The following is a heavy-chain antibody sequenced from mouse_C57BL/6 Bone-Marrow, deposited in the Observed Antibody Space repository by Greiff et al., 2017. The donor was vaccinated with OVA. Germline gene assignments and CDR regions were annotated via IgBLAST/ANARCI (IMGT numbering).Heavy chain of an antibody. V-gene: IGHV5-4*01. D-gene: IGHD3-2*02. Sequence: DVMLVESGGGLVKPGGSLKLSCAASGFTFSSYAMSWVRQTPEKRLEWVATISDGGSYTYYPDNVKGRFTLSRDNAKNNLYLQMSHLKSEDTAMYYCARDQGGTWFAYWGQGTLVTVSA. CDR1: GFTFSSYA. CDR2: ISDGGSYT. CDR3: ARDQGGTWFAY. J-gene: IGHJ3*01.